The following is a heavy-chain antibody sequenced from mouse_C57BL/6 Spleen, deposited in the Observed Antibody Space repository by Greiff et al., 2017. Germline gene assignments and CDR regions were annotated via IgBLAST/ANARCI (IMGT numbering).Heavy chain of an antibody. CDR1: GYTFTSYW. J-gene: IGHJ3*01. CDR2: IYPGSGST. V-gene: IGHV1-55*01. D-gene: IGHD1-1*01. CDR3: AGHYGSSSWCAY. Sequence: VQLQQPGAELVKPGASVKMSCKASGYTFTSYWITWVKQRPGQGLEWIGDIYPGSGSTNSNEKFKSKATLTVETSSSTAYLQLSSLTSEDSAVYYCAGHYGSSSWCAYWGQGTLVTVSA.